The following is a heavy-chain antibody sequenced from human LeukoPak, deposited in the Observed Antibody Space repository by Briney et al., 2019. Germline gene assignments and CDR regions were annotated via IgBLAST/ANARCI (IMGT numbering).Heavy chain of an antibody. J-gene: IGHJ4*02. D-gene: IGHD2-15*01. Sequence: ASVKVSCKASGYTFTSYYMHWVRQAPGQGLEWMGIINPSGGSTSYAQKFQGRVTMTRDTSTSTVYMELSSLRSEDTAVYYCARDRDCSGGSCYSRYYFDFWGQGTLVTVSS. CDR1: GYTFTSYY. CDR2: INPSGGST. V-gene: IGHV1-46*01. CDR3: ARDRDCSGGSCYSRYYFDF.